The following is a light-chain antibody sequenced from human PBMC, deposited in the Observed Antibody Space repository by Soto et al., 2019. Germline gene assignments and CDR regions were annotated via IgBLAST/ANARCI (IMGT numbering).Light chain of an antibody. V-gene: IGLV2-14*01. CDR1: SSDVGGYKY. CDR3: VSYTSSSPYV. CDR2: EVS. J-gene: IGLJ1*01. Sequence: QSALTQPASVSGAPGQSITISCTGTSSDVGGYKYVSWYQQHPGKAPKLMIYEVSNRPSGISNRFSGSKSGNTASLTISGLHAEDEAEYYYVSYTSSSPYVFGTGTKVTVL.